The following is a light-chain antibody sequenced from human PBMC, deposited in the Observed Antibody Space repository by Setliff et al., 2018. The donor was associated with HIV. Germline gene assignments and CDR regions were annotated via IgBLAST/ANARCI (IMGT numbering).Light chain of an antibody. V-gene: IGLV2-8*01. CDR3: SSYTSSTPLYV. J-gene: IGLJ1*01. CDR1: GSDVGGYNY. CDR2: EVN. Sequence: QSALTQPPSASGSPGQSVTISCTGTGSDVGGYNYVSWYQHHPGRPPKLLIYEVNQRPSGVPDRFSGSKSGNTASLTVSGLQAEDEADYYCSSYTSSTPLYVFGTGTKVTVL.